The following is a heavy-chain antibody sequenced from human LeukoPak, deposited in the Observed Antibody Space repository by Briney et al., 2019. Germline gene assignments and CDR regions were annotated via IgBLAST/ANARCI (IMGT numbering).Heavy chain of an antibody. J-gene: IGHJ4*02. V-gene: IGHV1-69*13. D-gene: IGHD5-24*01. CDR3: ARGVEMATIPCYLDY. CDR1: GGTFSSYA. CDR2: IIPIFGTA. Sequence: SVKVSCKASGGTFSSYAISWVRQAPGQGLEWMGGIIPIFGTANYAQKFQGRVTITADESTSTAYMELSSLRSEDTAVYYCARGVEMATIPCYLDYWGQGTLVTVSS.